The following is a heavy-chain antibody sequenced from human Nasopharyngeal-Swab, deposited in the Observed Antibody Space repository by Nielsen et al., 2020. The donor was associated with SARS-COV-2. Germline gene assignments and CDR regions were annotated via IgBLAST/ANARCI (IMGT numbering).Heavy chain of an antibody. CDR1: GGSISSSNW. CDR2: IYHSGST. Sequence: SETLSLTCAVSGGSISSSNWWSWVRQPPGKGLEWIGEIYHSGSTNYNPSLKSRVTISVDKSKNQFSLKLSSVTAADTAVYYCARESRGVAAAIGNYYYGMDVWGQGTTVIVSS. D-gene: IGHD6-13*01. V-gene: IGHV4-4*02. CDR3: ARESRGVAAAIGNYYYGMDV. J-gene: IGHJ6*02.